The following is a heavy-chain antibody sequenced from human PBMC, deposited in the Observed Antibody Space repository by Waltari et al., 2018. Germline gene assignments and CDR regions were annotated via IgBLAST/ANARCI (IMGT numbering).Heavy chain of an antibody. Sequence: QVQLVQSGAEVKKPGSSVKVSCKASGGTFSSYAISWVRQAPGQGLEWMGGISPIFGTANDEQKFQGRVTITADESTSTAYMGLSSLRSEDTAVYYCASSLVGARGYYYYGMDVWGQGTTVTVSS. V-gene: IGHV1-69*12. CDR3: ASSLVGARGYYYYGMDV. CDR2: ISPIFGTA. J-gene: IGHJ6*02. D-gene: IGHD1-26*01. CDR1: GGTFSSYA.